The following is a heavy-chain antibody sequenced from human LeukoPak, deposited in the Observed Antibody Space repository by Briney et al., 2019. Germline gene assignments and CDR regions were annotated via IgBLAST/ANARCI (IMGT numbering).Heavy chain of an antibody. V-gene: IGHV3-30*02. CDR1: GFTFSSYG. CDR3: AKDLADSSSWYGGFDY. CDR2: IRYDGSNK. Sequence: PGGSLRLSCAASGFTFSSYGMHWVRQAPGKGLEWVAFIRYDGSNKYYADFVKGRFTISRDNSKNTLYLQMNSLRAEDTAVYYCAKDLADSSSWYGGFDYWGQGTLVTVSS. D-gene: IGHD6-13*01. J-gene: IGHJ4*02.